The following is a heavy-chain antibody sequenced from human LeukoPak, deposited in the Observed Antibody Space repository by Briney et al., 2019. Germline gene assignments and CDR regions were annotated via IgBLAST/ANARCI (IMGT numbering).Heavy chain of an antibody. J-gene: IGHJ5*02. CDR1: GGSISTYF. V-gene: IGHV4-59*01. D-gene: IGHD3-3*01. CDR3: ARDRAGYDRRFDP. Sequence: SETLSLTCSVSGGSISTYFWSWIRQPPGKGLEWIGYIHDSGSTNYNPSLKSRVTISVDTSKNQFSLKLSSVTAADTAVYYCARDRAGYDRRFDPWGQGTLVTVSS. CDR2: IHDSGST.